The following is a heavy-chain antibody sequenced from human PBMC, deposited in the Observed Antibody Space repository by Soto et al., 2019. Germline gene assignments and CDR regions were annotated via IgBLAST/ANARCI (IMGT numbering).Heavy chain of an antibody. CDR3: SRYPIYCSGGSCYYDY. J-gene: IGHJ4*02. V-gene: IGHV1-2*04. CDR2: INPNSGGT. CDR1: GDTFNSYA. D-gene: IGHD2-15*01. Sequence: SVKVSCKASGDTFNSYAISWVRQAPGQGLEWMGWINPNSGGTNYAQKFQRWVTMTRDTSISTAYMELSRLRSDDTAVYFCSRYPIYCSGGSCYYDYWGQGTLVTVSS.